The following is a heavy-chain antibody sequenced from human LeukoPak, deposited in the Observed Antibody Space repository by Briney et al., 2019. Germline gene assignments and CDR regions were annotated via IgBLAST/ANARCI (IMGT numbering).Heavy chain of an antibody. CDR3: ARVPVGRDSSGPDAFDI. D-gene: IGHD6-19*01. Sequence: GGSLRLSCAASGFTVSSNYMSWVRQAPGKGLEWVSVIYSGGSTYYADSVKGRFTISRHNSKNTLYLQMNSLRAEDTAVYYCARVPVGRDSSGPDAFDIWGQGTMVTVSS. J-gene: IGHJ3*02. CDR1: GFTVSSNY. V-gene: IGHV3-53*04. CDR2: IYSGGST.